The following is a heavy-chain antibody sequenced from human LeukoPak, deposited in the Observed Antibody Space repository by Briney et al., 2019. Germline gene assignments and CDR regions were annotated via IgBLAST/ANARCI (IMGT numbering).Heavy chain of an antibody. V-gene: IGHV3-15*01. J-gene: IGHJ4*02. CDR2: IKSKADGGAP. D-gene: IGHD3-10*01. CDR1: GFXFSNAW. Sequence: PGGSLRLSCAASGFXFSNAWISWVRQAPGKGLEWVGRIKSKADGGAPDYAAPVKGRFTISRDDSKNTLYLQMNSLKTEDTAVYYCTTSPLYYYGSGTPYYWGQGTLVTVSS. CDR3: TTSPLYYYGSGTPYY.